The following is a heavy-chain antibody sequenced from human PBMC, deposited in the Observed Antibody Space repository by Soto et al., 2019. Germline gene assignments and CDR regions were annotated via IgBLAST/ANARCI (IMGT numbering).Heavy chain of an antibody. Sequence: QVQLVQSGAEVKKPESSVKVSCKASGGTFSTYAISWVRQAPGQGLEWMGGIIPMFGTANYAQRFQDRVTITADESTNTGHLELSRLRSEYTAVYFCASRIQLCLRRINSVYSGWGQGTLVTVSS. J-gene: IGHJ4*02. CDR2: IIPMFGTA. D-gene: IGHD5-18*01. CDR3: ASRIQLCLRRINSVYSG. CDR1: GGTFSTYA. V-gene: IGHV1-69*12.